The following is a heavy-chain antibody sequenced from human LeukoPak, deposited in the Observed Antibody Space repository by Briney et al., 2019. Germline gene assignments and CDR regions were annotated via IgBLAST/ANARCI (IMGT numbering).Heavy chain of an antibody. D-gene: IGHD3-10*01. CDR3: ARGPRITLVRGGQWYYYMDV. CDR1: GYTFTGYY. CDR2: INPSGGST. J-gene: IGHJ6*03. Sequence: ASVKVSCKASGYTFTGYYMHWVRQAPGQGLEWMGIINPSGGSTNYAQKFQGRVTMTRDTSTSTVYMELSSLRSEDTAVYYCARGPRITLVRGGQWYYYMDVWGKGTTVTISS. V-gene: IGHV1-46*01.